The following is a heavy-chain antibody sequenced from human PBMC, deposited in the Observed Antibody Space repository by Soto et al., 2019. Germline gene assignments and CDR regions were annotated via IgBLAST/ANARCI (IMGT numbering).Heavy chain of an antibody. J-gene: IGHJ6*02. CDR3: ARDLGAYYYYGMDV. Sequence: GASVKVSCKASGYTFTSYGISWVRQAPGQGLEWMGRISAYNGNTNYAQKLQGRVTMTTDTSTSTAYMELRSLRSDDTAVYYCARDLGAYYYYGMDVWGQGTTVTVSS. V-gene: IGHV1-18*04. CDR1: GYTFTSYG. D-gene: IGHD1-26*01. CDR2: ISAYNGNT.